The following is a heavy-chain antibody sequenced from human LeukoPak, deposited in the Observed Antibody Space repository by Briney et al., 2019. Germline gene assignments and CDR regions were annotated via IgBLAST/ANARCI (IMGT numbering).Heavy chain of an antibody. Sequence: GGSLRLSCAASGFAFSSYSLNWVRQAPGRGLEWVSYIGTSSSRIYYADSVKGRFTISRDNAKNSLYLQMNGLRAEDTAVYYCARGPSSQFRTDYWGQGTLVTDSS. V-gene: IGHV3-48*01. J-gene: IGHJ4*02. D-gene: IGHD2-2*01. CDR2: IGTSSSRI. CDR3: ARGPSSQFRTDY. CDR1: GFAFSSYS.